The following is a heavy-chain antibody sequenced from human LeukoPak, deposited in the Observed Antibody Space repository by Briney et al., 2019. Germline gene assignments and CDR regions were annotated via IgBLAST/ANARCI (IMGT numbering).Heavy chain of an antibody. D-gene: IGHD3-22*01. CDR1: GGTFSSYA. CDR3: AVEYYYDSSGYPMYDY. Sequence: VASVKVSCKASGGTFSSYAISWVRQAPGQGLEWMGRIIPIFGTANYAQKFQGRVTITTDESTSTAYMELSSLRSEDTAVYYCAVEYYYDSSGYPMYDYWGQGTLVTVSS. V-gene: IGHV1-69*05. J-gene: IGHJ4*02. CDR2: IIPIFGTA.